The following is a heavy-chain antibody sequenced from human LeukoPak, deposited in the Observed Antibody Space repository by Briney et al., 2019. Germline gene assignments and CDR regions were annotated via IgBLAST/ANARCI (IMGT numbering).Heavy chain of an antibody. D-gene: IGHD5-12*01. CDR2: IGTAGDT. V-gene: IGHV3-13*04. J-gene: IGHJ4*02. Sequence: GGSLRLSCAASGFTFSSYDMHWVRQPRGKGLEWVSAIGTAGDTYYPGSVKGRFTISRENSKNSLYLQMNSLRAGDTAVYYCVRGTGYSAYDYDFDYWGQGTLVTVSS. CDR3: VRGTGYSAYDYDFDY. CDR1: GFTFSSYD.